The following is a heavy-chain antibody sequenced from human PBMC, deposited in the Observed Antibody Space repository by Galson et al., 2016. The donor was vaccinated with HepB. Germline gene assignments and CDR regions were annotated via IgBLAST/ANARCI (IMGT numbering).Heavy chain of an antibody. CDR1: GFTFSSYA. V-gene: IGHV3-23*01. CDR2: ITGSGGWI. Sequence: SLRLSCAASGFTFSSYAMSWVRQAPGKGLEWVSTITGSGGWIKYADSVKGRLITSRDNSKNTLYLQLNSLRAEDTAVYYCAKDGGYCSDATCYCRNSWGQGTLVTVSS. D-gene: IGHD2-15*01. CDR3: AKDGGYCSDATCYCRNS. J-gene: IGHJ4*02.